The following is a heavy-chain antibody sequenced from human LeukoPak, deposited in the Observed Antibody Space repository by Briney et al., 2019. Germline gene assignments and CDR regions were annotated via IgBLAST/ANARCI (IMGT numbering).Heavy chain of an antibody. CDR1: GDSISTYY. V-gene: IGHV4-4*07. D-gene: IGHD7-27*01. CDR2: IYTTGST. CDR3: ARDLGAFDI. J-gene: IGHJ3*02. Sequence: SETLSLTCTVSGDSISTYYWNWIRQPAGKGLEWIGRIYTTGSTNFNPSLKGRVTMFLDTSKNQFSLKLNSVTAADTAVYYCARDLGAFDIWGQGTMVTVSS.